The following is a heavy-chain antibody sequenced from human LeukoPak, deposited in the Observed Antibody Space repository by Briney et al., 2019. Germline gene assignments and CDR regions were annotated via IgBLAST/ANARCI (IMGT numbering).Heavy chain of an antibody. CDR3: ARHRGPWHYYDSSGYYFVDY. J-gene: IGHJ4*02. CDR2: IYPGDSDT. D-gene: IGHD3-22*01. V-gene: IGHV5-51*01. Sequence: GESLKISCKGSGYSFTNYWVGWVRQMPGKGLEWMGIIYPGDSDTRYSPSFQGQVTISADKSISTAYLQWSSLKASDTAMYYCARHRGPWHYYDSSGYYFVDYWGQGTLVTVSS. CDR1: GYSFTNYW.